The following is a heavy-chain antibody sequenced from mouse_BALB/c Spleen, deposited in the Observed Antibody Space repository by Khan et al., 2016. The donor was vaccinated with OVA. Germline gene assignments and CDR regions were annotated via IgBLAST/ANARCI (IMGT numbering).Heavy chain of an antibody. CDR1: GYTFRNNG. D-gene: IGHD2-14*01. V-gene: IGHV9-3-1*01. CDR2: INTYTGEP. Sequence: QIQLVQSGPELKKPGETVKISCKASGYTFRNNGMNWVKQAPGKGLKWMGWINTYTGEPTYADDFKGRFAFSLETSANTAYLQINNLKNEDTATDCCARVGYNGTMDSWGQGTSVTVSS. J-gene: IGHJ4*01. CDR3: ARVGYNGTMDS.